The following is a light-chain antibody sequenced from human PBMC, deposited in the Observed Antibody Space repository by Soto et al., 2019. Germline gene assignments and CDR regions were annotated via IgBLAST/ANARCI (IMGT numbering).Light chain of an antibody. V-gene: IGLV2-8*01. CDR1: SSDVGGNNY. Sequence: QSALTQPPSASGSPGQSVTISCTGTSSDVGGNNYVSWYQQYPGKAPKLMIFEVSKRPSGVPDRFSGSKSGNTASLTVSGLQAEDEADYYCTSYAGNTTVIFGGGTKLTVL. CDR2: EVS. J-gene: IGLJ2*01. CDR3: TSYAGNTTVI.